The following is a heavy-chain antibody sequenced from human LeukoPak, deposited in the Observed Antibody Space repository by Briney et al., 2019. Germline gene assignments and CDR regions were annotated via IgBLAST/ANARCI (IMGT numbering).Heavy chain of an antibody. D-gene: IGHD1-26*01. Sequence: SETLSLTCTVSGGSISSSSYYWGWIRQPPGKGLEWIGSIYYSGSTNYNPSLKSRVTISVDTSKNQFSLKLSSVTAADTAVYYCARSRVSGSYYDYYFDYWGQGTLVTVSS. CDR3: ARSRVSGSYYDYYFDY. CDR1: GGSISSSSYY. J-gene: IGHJ4*02. V-gene: IGHV4-39*07. CDR2: IYYSGST.